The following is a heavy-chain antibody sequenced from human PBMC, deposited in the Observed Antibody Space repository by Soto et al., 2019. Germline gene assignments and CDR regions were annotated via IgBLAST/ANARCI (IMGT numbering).Heavy chain of an antibody. CDR3: ARDLNSYGYGGWFDP. V-gene: IGHV4-59*01. Sequence: SETLSLTCTVSGGSISSYYWSWIRQPPGKGLEWIGYIYYSGSTNYNPSLKSRVTISVDTSKNQFSLKLSSVTSADTAVFYCARDLNSYGYGGWFDPWCQGTLVTVSS. J-gene: IGHJ5*02. D-gene: IGHD5-18*01. CDR1: GGSISSYY. CDR2: IYYSGST.